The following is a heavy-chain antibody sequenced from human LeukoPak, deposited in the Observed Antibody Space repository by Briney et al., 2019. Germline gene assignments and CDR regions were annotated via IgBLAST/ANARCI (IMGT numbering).Heavy chain of an antibody. J-gene: IGHJ5*02. Sequence: PGGSLRLSCAASGLTVSSNYMSWVRQAPGKGLEWVSVIYTGGNTYYADSVKGRFTISRDNSKNTLYLQMNSLRAEDTAVYYCARRISYFDWLLGGAAVDWFDPWGQGTLVTVSS. CDR1: GLTVSSNY. CDR2: IYTGGNT. V-gene: IGHV3-53*01. D-gene: IGHD3-9*01. CDR3: ARRISYFDWLLGGAAVDWFDP.